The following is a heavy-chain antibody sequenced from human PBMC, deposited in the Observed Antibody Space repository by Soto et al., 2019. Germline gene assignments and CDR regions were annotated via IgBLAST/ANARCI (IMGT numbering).Heavy chain of an antibody. CDR2: INPNSGGT. CDR1: GYTFTGYY. V-gene: IGHV1-2*04. CDR3: ATTVTKAYYYGMXV. Sequence: ASVKVSCNASGYTFTGYYMHWVRQAPGQGLEWMGFINPNSGGTNYAEKFQGWVTMNRDTSISTAYMELSRLRSYDTAVYYFATTVTKAYYYGMXVRGQGTKGSVS. J-gene: IGHJ6*02. D-gene: IGHD4-17*01.